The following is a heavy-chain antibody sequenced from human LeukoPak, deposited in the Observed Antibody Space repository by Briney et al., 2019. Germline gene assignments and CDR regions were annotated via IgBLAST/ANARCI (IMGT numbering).Heavy chain of an antibody. CDR1: GFTFSSYG. J-gene: IGHJ4*02. CDR3: AKGSSLGDY. V-gene: IGHV3-30*18. Sequence: GGSLRLSCAASGFTFSSYGMHRVRQAPGKGLEWVAVISYDGSNKYYADSVKGRFTISRDNSKNTLYLQMNSLRAEDTAVYYCAKGSSLGDYWGQGTLVTVSS. D-gene: IGHD5/OR15-5a*01. CDR2: ISYDGSNK.